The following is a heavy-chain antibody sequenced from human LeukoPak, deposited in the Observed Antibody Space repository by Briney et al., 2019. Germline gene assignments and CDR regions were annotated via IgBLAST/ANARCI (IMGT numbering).Heavy chain of an antibody. J-gene: IGHJ5*02. CDR3: ARDSIDIVVVPAAQNWFDP. Sequence: GASVKVSCKASGYTFTSYDINWVRQATGQGLEWMGWMNPNSGNTGYAQKFQGRVTMTRNTSISTAYMELRSLRSDDTAVYYCARDSIDIVVVPAAQNWFDPWGQGTLVTVSS. D-gene: IGHD2-2*01. CDR1: GYTFTSYD. CDR2: MNPNSGNT. V-gene: IGHV1-8*01.